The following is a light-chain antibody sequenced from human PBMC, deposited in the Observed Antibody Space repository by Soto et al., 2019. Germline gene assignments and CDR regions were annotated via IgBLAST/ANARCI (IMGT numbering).Light chain of an antibody. Sequence: QSVLTQPASVSGSPGQSITISCTGTSSDVGGYNYVSWYQQHPGKAPKLMIYDVSXRPSGVSNRFSGSKSGNTASLTISGXXXXXXXXXXCSSYTSSSTLYVFGTGTKVTVL. CDR1: SSDVGGYNY. V-gene: IGLV2-14*01. J-gene: IGLJ1*01. CDR2: DVS. CDR3: SSYTSSSTLYV.